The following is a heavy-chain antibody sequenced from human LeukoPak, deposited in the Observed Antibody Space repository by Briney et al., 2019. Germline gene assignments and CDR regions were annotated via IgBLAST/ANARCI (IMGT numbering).Heavy chain of an antibody. CDR3: ARITYYYELDY. CDR1: GGSISSYY. D-gene: IGHD3-22*01. CDR2: VHYSGST. V-gene: IGHV4-59*08. J-gene: IGHJ4*02. Sequence: SETLSLTCTVSGGSISSYYWSWIRQPPGKGLEWIGFVHYSGSTHYNPSLKSRVTISVDTSKNQVSLKLSSVTAADTAVYYCARITYYYELDYWGQGTLVTVSS.